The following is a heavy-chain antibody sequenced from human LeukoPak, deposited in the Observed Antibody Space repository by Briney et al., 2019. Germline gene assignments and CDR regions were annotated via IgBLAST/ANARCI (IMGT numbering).Heavy chain of an antibody. V-gene: IGHV3-73*01. Sequence: GGSLRLSCAASGFTFSGSSIHWVRQASGKGLEWVGLIRTRANTYATAYAASVTGRFTISRDDSKTTSYLQMNSLKTEDTALYFCTTSYSGNSWYDWFGPWGQGTLVTVSS. CDR2: IRTRANTYAT. CDR3: TTSYSGNSWYDWFGP. J-gene: IGHJ5*02. D-gene: IGHD6-13*01. CDR1: GFTFSGSS.